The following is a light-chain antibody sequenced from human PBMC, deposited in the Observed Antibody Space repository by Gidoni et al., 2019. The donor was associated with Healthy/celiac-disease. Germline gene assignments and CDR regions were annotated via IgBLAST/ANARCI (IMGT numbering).Light chain of an antibody. CDR3: QVWDSSSDHWV. Sequence: SSLLPHPPSVSVAPGQTARITCGGNNSGSKSVHWYQEKPGQAPVLVVYDDSDRPSGIPERFSGSNSGNTATLTISRVEAGDEADYYCQVWDSSSDHWVFGGGTKLTVL. V-gene: IGLV3-21*02. CDR1: NSGSKS. J-gene: IGLJ3*02. CDR2: DDS.